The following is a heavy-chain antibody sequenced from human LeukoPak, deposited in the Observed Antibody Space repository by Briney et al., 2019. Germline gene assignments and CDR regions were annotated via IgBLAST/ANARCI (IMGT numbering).Heavy chain of an antibody. CDR1: RFTFDDYG. CDR3: ARKGGFLEWFGYMDV. D-gene: IGHD3-3*01. Sequence: GGALRLSCAASRFTFDDYGMSGVRQAPGKGLEWVSGINWDGGSTGYVDSVRGRFTISRDNAKNSLYLQMNSLRAEDTALYYCARKGGFLEWFGYMDVWGKGTTVTVSS. J-gene: IGHJ6*03. V-gene: IGHV3-20*04. CDR2: INWDGGST.